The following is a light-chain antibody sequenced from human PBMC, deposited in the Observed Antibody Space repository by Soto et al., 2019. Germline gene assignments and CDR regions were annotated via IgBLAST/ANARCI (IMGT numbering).Light chain of an antibody. Sequence: ALTQPASVSGSPGQSLTISCTGTSSDVGGYNYVSWYQQYPGKAPKVMIYEVTNRPSGASNRFSGSKSGNTASLTISGLQAEDEADYYCSSYTSSNTLIFGGGTKVTVL. CDR1: SSDVGGYNY. CDR3: SSYTSSNTLI. V-gene: IGLV2-14*01. CDR2: EVT. J-gene: IGLJ2*01.